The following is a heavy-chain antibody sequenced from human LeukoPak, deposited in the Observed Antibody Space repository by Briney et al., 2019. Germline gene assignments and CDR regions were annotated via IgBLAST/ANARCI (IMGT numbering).Heavy chain of an antibody. J-gene: IGHJ2*01. V-gene: IGHV3-66*03. Sequence: GGSLRLSCVASGFTISYNYMSWVRQAPGKGLQWVSVIYSNTSAYYADSVKGRFTISRDNSKNTLYLQMNSLRAEDTAVYYCARDGGDGYSLHWYFDLWGRGTLVTVSS. CDR1: GFTISYNY. D-gene: IGHD5-24*01. CDR3: ARDGGDGYSLHWYFDL. CDR2: IYSNTSA.